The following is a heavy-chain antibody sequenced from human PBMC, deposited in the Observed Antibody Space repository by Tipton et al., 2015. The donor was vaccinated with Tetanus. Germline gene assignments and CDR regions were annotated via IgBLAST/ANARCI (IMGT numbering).Heavy chain of an antibody. J-gene: IGHJ4*02. V-gene: IGHV4-34*01. Sequence: GLVKPSETLSLTCAVYGGSFSGYYWSWIRQPPGKGLEWIGEINHSGSTNYNPSLKSRVTISVDTSKNQFSLKLSSVTAADTAVYYCARLPREKWLRSGVDYWGQGTLVTVSS. D-gene: IGHD5-12*01. CDR2: INHSGST. CDR1: GGSFSGYY. CDR3: ARLPREKWLRSGVDY.